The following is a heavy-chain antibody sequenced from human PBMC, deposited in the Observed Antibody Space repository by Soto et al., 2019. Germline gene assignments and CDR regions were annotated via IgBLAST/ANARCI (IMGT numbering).Heavy chain of an antibody. V-gene: IGHV4-59*08. CDR2: IYHTGDT. CDR3: VRQGIGDLHGLVDV. Sequence: QVQLQQSGPGLVKPSETLSLTCTVSSGPSRSHNWGWIRQPPGGGLEWIGYIYHTGDTSYNPSLSSRVTISADTSTNHISLTLSSVTAADTAVYYCVRQGIGDLHGLVDVWGQGTRVSVSS. CDR1: SGPSRSHN. D-gene: IGHD3-10*01. J-gene: IGHJ6*02.